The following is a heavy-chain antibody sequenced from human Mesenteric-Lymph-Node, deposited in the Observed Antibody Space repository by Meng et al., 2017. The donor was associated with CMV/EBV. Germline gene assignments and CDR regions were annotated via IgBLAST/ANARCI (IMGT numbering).Heavy chain of an antibody. Sequence: GESLKISCAASGLTFSTYGMHWVRQAPGKGLEWVAFIRYGGSNKYLADSVKGRFTISRDNSKNTVYLQMNSLRVEDAAVYYCVKDKEYCRSGSCQKYYFDSWGQGTLVTVSS. J-gene: IGHJ4*02. CDR3: VKDKEYCRSGSCQKYYFDS. D-gene: IGHD2-15*01. CDR2: IRYGGSNK. CDR1: GLTFSTYG. V-gene: IGHV3-30*02.